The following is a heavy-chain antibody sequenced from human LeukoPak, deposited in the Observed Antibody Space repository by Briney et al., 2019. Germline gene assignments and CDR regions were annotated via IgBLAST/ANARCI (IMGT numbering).Heavy chain of an antibody. Sequence: GASVKVSCKASGGTFSSYAISWVRQAPGQGLEWMGRIIPILGIANYAQKFQGRVTITADKSTSTAYMELSSLRSDDTAIYYCARAFLWFGESFYDAYDIWGQGTMVTVSS. CDR1: GGTFSSYA. CDR2: IIPILGIA. D-gene: IGHD3-10*01. J-gene: IGHJ3*02. CDR3: ARAFLWFGESFYDAYDI. V-gene: IGHV1-69*04.